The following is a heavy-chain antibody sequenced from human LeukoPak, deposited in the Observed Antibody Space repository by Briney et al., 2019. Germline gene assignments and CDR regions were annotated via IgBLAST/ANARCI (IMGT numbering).Heavy chain of an antibody. CDR3: AIHIVVVPAAKKKNWFDP. D-gene: IGHD2-2*01. J-gene: IGHJ5*02. V-gene: IGHV4-34*01. Sequence: SETLSLTCAVYGGSFSGYYWSWIRQPPGKGLEWIGEINHSGSTNYNPSLKSRVTISVDTSKNQFSLKLSSVTAADTAVYYCAIHIVVVPAAKKKNWFDPWGQGTLVTVSS. CDR2: INHSGST. CDR1: GGSFSGYY.